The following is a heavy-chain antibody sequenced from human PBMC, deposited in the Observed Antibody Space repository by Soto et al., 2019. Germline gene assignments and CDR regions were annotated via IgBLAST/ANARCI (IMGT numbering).Heavy chain of an antibody. V-gene: IGHV3-21*01. J-gene: IGHJ5*02. D-gene: IGHD5-12*01. CDR2: ISSSSYI. CDR1: GFTFSSYS. CDR3: ARDSYSGYVWGWFDP. Sequence: PGGSLRLSCAASGFTFSSYSMNWVRQAPGKGLEWVSSISSSSYIYYADSVKGRFTISRDNAKNSLYLQMNSLRAEDTAVYYCARDSYSGYVWGWFDPWGQGTLVTVSS.